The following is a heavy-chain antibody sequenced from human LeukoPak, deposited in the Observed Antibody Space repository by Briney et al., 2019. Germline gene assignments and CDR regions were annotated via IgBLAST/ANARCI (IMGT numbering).Heavy chain of an antibody. CDR1: GYTFTSYD. Sequence: ASVKVSCKASGYTFTSYDINWVRQATGQGLEWMGWMNPNSGNTGYAQKFQGRVTMTRNTSISTAYMELSSLRSEDTAVCYCARQQWLVKSYNWFDPWGQGTLVTVSS. D-gene: IGHD6-19*01. J-gene: IGHJ5*02. V-gene: IGHV1-8*01. CDR2: MNPNSGNT. CDR3: ARQQWLVKSYNWFDP.